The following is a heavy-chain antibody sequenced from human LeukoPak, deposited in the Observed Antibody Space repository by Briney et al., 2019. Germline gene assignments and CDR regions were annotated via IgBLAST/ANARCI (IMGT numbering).Heavy chain of an antibody. CDR1: GFTFSSYA. Sequence: PGGSLRLSCAASGFTFSSYAMSWVRQAPGKGLEWVSAISGSGGSTYYADSVKGRFTISRDNAKNSLYLQMNSLRAEDTAVYYCARVTAAAGDLDYWGQGTLVTVSS. CDR3: ARVTAAAGDLDY. J-gene: IGHJ4*02. V-gene: IGHV3-23*01. CDR2: ISGSGGST. D-gene: IGHD6-13*01.